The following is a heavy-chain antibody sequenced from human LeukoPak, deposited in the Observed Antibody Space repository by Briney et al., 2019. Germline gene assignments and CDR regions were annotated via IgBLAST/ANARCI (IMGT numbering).Heavy chain of an antibody. V-gene: IGHV1-46*01. CDR3: AREYRKYFDY. CDR1: GYTFTSYY. CDR2: INPSGGST. D-gene: IGHD1-14*01. Sequence: GASVKVSCKASGYTFTSYYMHWVRQAPGQGLEWMGIINPSGGSTSYAQKFQGRVTMTRDTSTSTAYMELRSLRSDDTAVYYCAREYRKYFDYWGQGTLVTVSS. J-gene: IGHJ4*02.